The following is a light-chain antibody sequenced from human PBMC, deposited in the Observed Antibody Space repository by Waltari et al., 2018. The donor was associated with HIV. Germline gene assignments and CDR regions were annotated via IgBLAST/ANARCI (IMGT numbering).Light chain of an antibody. J-gene: IGKJ1*01. CDR1: QTISNK. V-gene: IGKV3-15*01. Sequence: EIVMTQSPATLSVSPGEIATLSCRASQTISNKLVWYQQKPGQAPRLVMYGASTRVSGIPDRFSGSGSGTEFTLTISSLQSEDFAVYYCQQYYSTPWTFGQGTKVEIK. CDR3: QQYYSTPWT. CDR2: GAS.